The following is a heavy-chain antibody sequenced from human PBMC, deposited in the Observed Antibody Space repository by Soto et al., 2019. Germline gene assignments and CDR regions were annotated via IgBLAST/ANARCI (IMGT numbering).Heavy chain of an antibody. V-gene: IGHV3-30-3*01. CDR2: ISYDGSNK. D-gene: IGHD6-6*01. J-gene: IGHJ4*02. CDR1: GFTFSSYA. CDR3: ERDLRDSSSTSHFDY. Sequence: QVQLVESGGGVVQPGRSLRLSCAASGFTFSSYAMHWVRQAPGKGLEWVAVISYDGSNKYYADYVKGRFTISRDNSKNALYLQMNRLRAEDPAEYECERDLRDSSSTSHFDYWGQGTLVTVSS.